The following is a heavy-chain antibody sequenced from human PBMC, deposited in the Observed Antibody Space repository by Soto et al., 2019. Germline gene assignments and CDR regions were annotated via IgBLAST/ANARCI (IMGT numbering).Heavy chain of an antibody. CDR1: GGSISSGGYY. D-gene: IGHD3-9*01. J-gene: IGHJ5*02. Sequence: PSETLSLTCTVSGGSISSGGYYWSWIRQHPGKGLEWIGYIYYSGSTYYSPSLKSRVTISVDTSKNQFSLKLSSVTAADTAVYYCARGYDILTGYHPNWFDPWGQGTLVTVSS. CDR2: IYYSGST. V-gene: IGHV4-31*03. CDR3: ARGYDILTGYHPNWFDP.